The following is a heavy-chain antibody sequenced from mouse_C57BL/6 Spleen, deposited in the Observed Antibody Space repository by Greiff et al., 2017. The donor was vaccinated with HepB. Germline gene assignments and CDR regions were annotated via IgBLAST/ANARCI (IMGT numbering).Heavy chain of an antibody. Sequence: VQLQQPGAELVKPGASVKLSCKASGYTFTSYWMQWVKQRPGQGLEWIGEIDPSDSYTNYNQKFKGKATLTVDTSSSTAYMQLSSLTSEDSAVYYCARRGMTRYFDVWGTGTTVTVSS. J-gene: IGHJ1*03. CDR2: IDPSDSYT. D-gene: IGHD2-13*01. CDR3: ARRGMTRYFDV. V-gene: IGHV1-50*01. CDR1: GYTFTSYW.